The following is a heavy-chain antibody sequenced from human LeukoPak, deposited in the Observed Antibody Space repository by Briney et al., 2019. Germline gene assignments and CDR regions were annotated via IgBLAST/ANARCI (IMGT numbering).Heavy chain of an antibody. CDR2: VYHSGST. D-gene: IGHD6-25*01. Sequence: SETLSLTCAVSGGSISSGGYSWSWIRQPPGKGLEWIGYVYHSGSTYYNPSLKSRVTISVDRSKNQFSLKLSSVTAADTAVYYCARGPSGWFDYWGQGTLVTVSS. CDR1: GGSISSGGYS. V-gene: IGHV4-30-2*01. J-gene: IGHJ4*02. CDR3: ARGPSGWFDY.